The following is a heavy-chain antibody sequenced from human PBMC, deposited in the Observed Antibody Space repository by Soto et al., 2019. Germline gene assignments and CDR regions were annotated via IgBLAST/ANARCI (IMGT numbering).Heavy chain of an antibody. V-gene: IGHV3-74*01. D-gene: IGHD1-1*01. CDR2: VDGGGTTT. CDR1: GFTFSNYW. J-gene: IGHJ4*02. CDR3: VRGPNSLDY. Sequence: LRLSCAASGFTFSNYWMHWVRQAPGKGLVWVSRVDGGGTTTSYADSVKGRFTISRDNAENKLYLQMTNLRVEDTAVYYCVRGPNSLDYWAQGTLVTVSS.